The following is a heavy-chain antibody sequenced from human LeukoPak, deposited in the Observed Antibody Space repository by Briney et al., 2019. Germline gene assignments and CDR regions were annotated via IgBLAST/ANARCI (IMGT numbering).Heavy chain of an antibody. D-gene: IGHD6-13*01. CDR1: GGSFSGYY. CDR3: ARGRAASSSRYYYYYYGMDV. V-gene: IGHV4-34*01. J-gene: IGHJ6*02. CDR2: INHSVST. Sequence: KPSETLSLTCAVYGGSFSGYYSSWIRQPPGKGVEWIGEINHSVSTNYNPSLKSRVTISVETSKNQFSLKLSSVTAADTAVYYCARGRAASSSRYYYYYYGMDVWGQGTTVTVSS.